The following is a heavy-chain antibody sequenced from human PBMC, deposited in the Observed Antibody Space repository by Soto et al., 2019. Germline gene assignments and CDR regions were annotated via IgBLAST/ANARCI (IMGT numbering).Heavy chain of an antibody. CDR3: TTDRREQLVFDY. Sequence: GGSLRLSCAASGFTFSNAWMSWVRQAPGKGLEWVGRIKSKTDGGTTDYAAPVKGRFTISRDDSKNTLYLQMNSLKTEDTAVYYCTTDRREQLVFDYWGQGTLVTVSS. V-gene: IGHV3-15*01. CDR2: IKSKTDGGTT. D-gene: IGHD6-13*01. J-gene: IGHJ4*02. CDR1: GFTFSNAW.